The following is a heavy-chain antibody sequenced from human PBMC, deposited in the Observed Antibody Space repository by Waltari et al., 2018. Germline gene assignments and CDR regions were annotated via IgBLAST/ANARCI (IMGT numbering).Heavy chain of an antibody. CDR2: IYHTGSS. CDR1: GHSVNNDFY. V-gene: IGHV4-38-2*02. J-gene: IGHJ4*02. D-gene: IGHD6-25*01. CDR3: AEEGNTTAGLFDS. Sequence: QVQLRESGPGLVRSSETLSLTCTVSGHSVNNDFYWAWIPQSPAGGLEWIASIYHTGSSHDNSALKSRVSISTDMSTKQFFLTLTHLTAADTAVYYCAEEGNTTAGLFDSWGQGTLVTVSS.